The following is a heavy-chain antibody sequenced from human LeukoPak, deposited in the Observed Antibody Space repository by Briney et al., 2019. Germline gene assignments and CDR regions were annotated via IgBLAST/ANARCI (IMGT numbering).Heavy chain of an antibody. CDR2: IYYSGST. CDR1: GGSISSYY. J-gene: IGHJ3*02. V-gene: IGHV4-59*04. D-gene: IGHD3-3*01. Sequence: SETLSLTCTVSGGSISSYYWSWIRQPPGKGLEWIGYIYYSGSTYYNPSLKSRVTISVDTSKNQFSLRLNSVTAADTAVFYCATRDTYFDMWSGYYTLGDAFDIWGQGTMVIVSS. CDR3: ATRDTYFDMWSGYYTLGDAFDI.